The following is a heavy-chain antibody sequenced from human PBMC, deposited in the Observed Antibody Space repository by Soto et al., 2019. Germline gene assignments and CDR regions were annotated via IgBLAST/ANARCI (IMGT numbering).Heavy chain of an antibody. CDR2: INHSGST. Sequence: QVQLQQWGAGLLKPSETQSITCAVYGGSFSGYYWSWIRQPPGKGLEWIGEINHSGSTNYNPSLKSRVTISVDTSKNQFSLKLSSVTAADTAVYYCAKRGYSSSLLDVWGKGTAVTVSS. J-gene: IGHJ6*04. CDR1: GGSFSGYY. D-gene: IGHD6-6*01. CDR3: AKRGYSSSLLDV. V-gene: IGHV4-34*01.